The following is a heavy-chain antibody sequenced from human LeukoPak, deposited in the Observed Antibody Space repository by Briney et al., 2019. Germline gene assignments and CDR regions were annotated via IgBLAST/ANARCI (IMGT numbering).Heavy chain of an antibody. Sequence: GRSLRLSCAASGFTFSSYSMNWVRQAPGKGLEWVSYISSSSSTIYYADSVKGRFTISRDNAKNSLYLQMNSLRAEDTAVYYCASPYCSSTSCYGTARRGYYYGMDVWGQGTTVTVSS. V-gene: IGHV3-48*01. CDR3: ASPYCSSTSCYGTARRGYYYGMDV. D-gene: IGHD2-2*01. CDR2: ISSSSSTI. CDR1: GFTFSSYS. J-gene: IGHJ6*02.